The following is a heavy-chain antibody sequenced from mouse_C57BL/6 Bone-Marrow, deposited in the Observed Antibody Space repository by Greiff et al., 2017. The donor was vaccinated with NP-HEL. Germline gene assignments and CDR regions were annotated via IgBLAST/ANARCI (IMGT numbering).Heavy chain of an antibody. CDR1: GYTFTDYN. CDR2: INPNNGGT. V-gene: IGHV1-18*01. CDR3: ARSSDGYYPYYFDY. Sequence: EVQLQQSGPELVKPGASVKIPCKASGYTFTDYNMDWVKQSHGKSLEWIGDINPNNGGTIYNQKFKGKATLTVDKSSSTAYMELRSLTSEDTAVYYCARSSDGYYPYYFDYWGQGTTLTVSS. J-gene: IGHJ2*01. D-gene: IGHD2-3*01.